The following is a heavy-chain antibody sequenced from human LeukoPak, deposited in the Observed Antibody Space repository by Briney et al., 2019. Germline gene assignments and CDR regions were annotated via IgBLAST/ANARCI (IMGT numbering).Heavy chain of an antibody. CDR3: ARVTAAAGTSWYFDL. CDR1: GGSISSSSYY. V-gene: IGHV4-39*07. CDR2: IYYSGST. Sequence: SETLSLTCTVAGGSISSSSYYWGWIRQPPGKGLEWIGSIYYSGSTYYNPSLKSRVTISVDTSKNQFSLKLSSVTAADTAVYYCARVTAAAGTSWYFDLWGRGTLVTVSS. J-gene: IGHJ2*01. D-gene: IGHD6-13*01.